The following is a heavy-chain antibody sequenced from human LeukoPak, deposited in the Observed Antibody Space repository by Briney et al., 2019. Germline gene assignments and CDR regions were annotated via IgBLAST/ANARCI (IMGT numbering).Heavy chain of an antibody. CDR3: ASFGNSAFDI. CDR1: GGSIGSYY. CDR2: IYISGST. D-gene: IGHD1-14*01. Sequence: SKTLSLTCTVSGGSIGSYYWSWIRQPAGKGLEWIGRIYISGSTDYNPSLKSRVTMSIDTSKNQFSLQLVSVTAADTAVYFCASFGNSAFDIWGQGTMVTVSS. V-gene: IGHV4-4*07. J-gene: IGHJ3*02.